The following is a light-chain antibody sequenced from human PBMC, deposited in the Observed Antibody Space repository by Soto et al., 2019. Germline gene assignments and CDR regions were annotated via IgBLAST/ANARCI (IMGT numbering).Light chain of an antibody. J-gene: IGLJ1*01. CDR2: DVT. CDR3: CSFAGSYSYV. Sequence: QFVLTQPRSVSASPGQSVTISRTGTSSDVGRYDYVSWYQQHPGKAPKLIVYDVTERPSGVPDRFSGSKSGNTASLTISGLQAEDEADYSCCSFAGSYSYVFGTGTKVTVL. V-gene: IGLV2-11*01. CDR1: SSDVGRYDY.